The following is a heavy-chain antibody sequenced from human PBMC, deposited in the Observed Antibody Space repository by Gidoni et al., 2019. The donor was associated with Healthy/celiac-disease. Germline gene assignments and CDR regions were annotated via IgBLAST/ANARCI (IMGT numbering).Heavy chain of an antibody. CDR3: ARVTIFGVANRAPPADYFDY. V-gene: IGHV4-34*01. J-gene: IGHJ4*02. CDR1: GGSFSGYY. Sequence: QVQLQQWGAGLLKPSETLSLTCAVYGGSFSGYYWSWIRQPPGKGLEWIGEINHSGSTNYNPSLKSRVTISVDTSKNQFSLKLSSVTAADTAVYYCARVTIFGVANRAPPADYFDYWGQGTLVTVSS. CDR2: INHSGST. D-gene: IGHD3-3*01.